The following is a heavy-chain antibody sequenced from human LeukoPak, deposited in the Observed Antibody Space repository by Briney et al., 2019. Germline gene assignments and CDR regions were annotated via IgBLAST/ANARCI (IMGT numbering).Heavy chain of an antibody. J-gene: IGHJ4*02. D-gene: IGHD1/OR15-1a*01. CDR3: AQNWNNDY. Sequence: GGSLRLSCEASGFTFSSYAMNWVRQAPGKGLEWVSSISNSGDRTYYADSVKGRFTISRDNSKNTLSLQMNTLRAEDTAVYYCAQNWNNDYWGQGTLVTVSS. CDR1: GFTFSSYA. V-gene: IGHV3-23*01. CDR2: ISNSGDRT.